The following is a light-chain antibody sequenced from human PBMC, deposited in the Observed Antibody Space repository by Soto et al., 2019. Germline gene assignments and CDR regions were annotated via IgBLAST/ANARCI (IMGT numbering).Light chain of an antibody. CDR1: SSDVGNYNL. J-gene: IGLJ3*02. CDR2: EVS. CDR3: CSYAGSSTSV. V-gene: IGLV2-23*02. Sequence: ALTQPASVSGSPGQSITISCTGTSSDVGNYNLVSWYQHHPGKAPKLMIYEVSKRPSGVSNRFSGSKSGNTASLTISGLQTEDEADYFCCSYAGSSTSVFGGGTKLTVL.